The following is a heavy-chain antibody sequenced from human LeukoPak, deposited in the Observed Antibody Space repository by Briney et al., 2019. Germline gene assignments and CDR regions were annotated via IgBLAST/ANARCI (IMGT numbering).Heavy chain of an antibody. CDR2: IFPGDV. V-gene: IGHV5-51*01. CDR3: ARPDGGAI. J-gene: IGHJ4*02. D-gene: IGHD3-16*01. CDR1: GYRFTTYW. Sequence: SGESLKISFKASGYRFTTYWIGWVRPMPGKGLEWMGIIFPGDVRYSPSFQGQVTMSVDKSINTAYLQWTSLKASDTAMYCCARPDGGAIWGQGTLVTVSS.